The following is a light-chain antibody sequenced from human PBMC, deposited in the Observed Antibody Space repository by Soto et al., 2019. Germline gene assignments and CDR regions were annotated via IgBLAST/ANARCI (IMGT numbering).Light chain of an antibody. CDR2: LGS. CDR3: MQPLQSWT. CDR1: QSLLHSNGYNY. Sequence: DIVMTQSPLSLPVTPGEPASISCRSSQSLLHSNGYNYLDWYPQKPGQSPQLLIYLGSNRASGVPDRFSGSGSGTDFTLKISRVEAEEVGVYYCMQPLQSWTFGQGTKVEIK. V-gene: IGKV2-28*01. J-gene: IGKJ1*01.